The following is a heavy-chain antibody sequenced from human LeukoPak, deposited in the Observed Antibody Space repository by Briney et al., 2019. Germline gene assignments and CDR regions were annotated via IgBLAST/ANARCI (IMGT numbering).Heavy chain of an antibody. CDR2: IIPIFGTA. CDR3: ATWGAAGRGHYYYYGMDV. V-gene: IGHV1-69*13. CDR1: GGTFSSYA. J-gene: IGHJ6*02. Sequence: ASVKVSCKASGGTFSSYAISWVRQAPGQGLEWMGGIIPIFGTANYAQKFQGRVTITADESTSTAYMELSSLRSEDTAVYYCATWGAAGRGHYYYYGMDVWGQGTTVTVSS. D-gene: IGHD3-16*01.